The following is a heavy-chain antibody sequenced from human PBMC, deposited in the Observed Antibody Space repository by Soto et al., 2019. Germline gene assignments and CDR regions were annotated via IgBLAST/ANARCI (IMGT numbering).Heavy chain of an antibody. V-gene: IGHV3-11*01. CDR2: ISSSGSTI. CDR3: AGGVYGSGSYYSYYYYDMDV. CDR1: GFTFSDYY. J-gene: IGHJ6*03. D-gene: IGHD3-10*01. Sequence: QVQLVESGGGLVKPGGSLRLSCAASGFTFSDYYMSWIRQAPGKGLEWVSYISSSGSTIYYADSVKGRFTISRDNAKNSLYLQMNSLRAEDAAVYYCAGGVYGSGSYYSYYYYDMDVWGKGTTVTVSS.